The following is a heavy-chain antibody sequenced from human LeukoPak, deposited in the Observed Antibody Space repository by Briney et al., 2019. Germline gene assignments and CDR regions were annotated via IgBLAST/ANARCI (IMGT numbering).Heavy chain of an antibody. CDR1: GGTFSSYA. CDR3: ARLGYSSSSLDY. V-gene: IGHV1-69*05. Sequence: ASVKVSCKASGGTFSSYAISWVRQAPGQGLEWMGGIIPIFGTANCAQKFQGRVTITTDESTSTAYMELSSLRSEDTAVYYCARLGYSSSSLDYWGQGTLVTVSS. D-gene: IGHD6-6*01. J-gene: IGHJ4*02. CDR2: IIPIFGTA.